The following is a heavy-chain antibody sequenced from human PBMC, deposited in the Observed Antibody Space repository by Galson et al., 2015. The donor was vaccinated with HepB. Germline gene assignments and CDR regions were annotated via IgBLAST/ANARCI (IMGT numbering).Heavy chain of an antibody. CDR3: ARGEGSGLLF. Sequence: PALVKPTQTLTLTCSVSDLSLTNPRVGVSWIRQPPGKALEWLAHIFSNEGKSYSTSLRGRLTISKDPSKGQVVLTMPNVDPVDTATYFCARGEGSGLLFWGQGTPVTVSS. CDR1: DLSLTNPRVG. J-gene: IGHJ4*02. D-gene: IGHD3-10*01. V-gene: IGHV2-26*01. CDR2: IFSNEGK.